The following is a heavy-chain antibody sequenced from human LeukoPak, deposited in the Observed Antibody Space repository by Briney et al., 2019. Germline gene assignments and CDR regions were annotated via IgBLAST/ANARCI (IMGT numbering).Heavy chain of an antibody. V-gene: IGHV4-39*01. CDR1: GGSISSSSYS. CDR2: IYYSGST. CDR3: ARPTRRAYYYGMDV. J-gene: IGHJ6*02. Sequence: SETLSLTCTVSGGSISSSSYSWGWIRQPPGKGLEWIGSIYYSGSTYYNPSLKSRVTISVDTSKNQFSLKLSSVTAADTAVYYCARPTRRAYYYGMDVWGQGTTVTVSS. D-gene: IGHD1-1*01.